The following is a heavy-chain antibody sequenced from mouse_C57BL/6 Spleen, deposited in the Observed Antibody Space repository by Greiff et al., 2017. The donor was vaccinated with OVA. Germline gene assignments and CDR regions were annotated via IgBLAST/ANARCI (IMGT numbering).Heavy chain of an antibody. CDR2: IDPETGGT. V-gene: IGHV1-15*01. CDR1: GYTFTDYE. Sequence: QVQLQQSGAELVRPGASVTLSCKASGYTFTDYEMHWVKQTPVHGLEWIGAIDPETGGTAYNQKFKGKATLTADKSSSTAYMELRSLTSEDSAVYFCASSLTTVVAHYYAMDYWGQGTSVTVSS. D-gene: IGHD1-1*01. CDR3: ASSLTTVVAHYYAMDY. J-gene: IGHJ4*01.